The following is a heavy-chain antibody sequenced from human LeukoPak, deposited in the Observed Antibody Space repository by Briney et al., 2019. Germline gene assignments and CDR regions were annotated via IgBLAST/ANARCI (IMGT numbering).Heavy chain of an antibody. CDR1: GYTFTGYY. J-gene: IGHJ6*03. Sequence: ASVTVSCKASGYTFTGYYIHWVRQAPGQGPEWMGWINPNTGGTNYAQNFQGRVTMTRDTSIRTAYMELRRLRSDDTAVYYCARGLYCSSASCYIGLGYYYYYMDVWGKGTTVTVS. V-gene: IGHV1-2*02. D-gene: IGHD2-2*02. CDR3: ARGLYCSSASCYIGLGYYYYYMDV. CDR2: INPNTGGT.